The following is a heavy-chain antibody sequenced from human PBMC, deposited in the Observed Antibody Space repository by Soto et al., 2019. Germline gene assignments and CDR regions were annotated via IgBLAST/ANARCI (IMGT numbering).Heavy chain of an antibody. CDR1: GCTFSSYA. CDR2: IIPIFGTA. D-gene: IGHD6-13*01. V-gene: IGHV1-69*01. J-gene: IGHJ4*02. CDR3: ASERRYSSSWYPYYFDY. Sequence: QVQLVQSGAEVKKPGSSVKVSCKASGCTFSSYAISWVRQAPGQGLEWMGGIIPIFGTANYAQKFQGRVTITADESTSTAYMELSSLRSEDTAVYYCASERRYSSSWYPYYFDYWGQGTLVTVSS.